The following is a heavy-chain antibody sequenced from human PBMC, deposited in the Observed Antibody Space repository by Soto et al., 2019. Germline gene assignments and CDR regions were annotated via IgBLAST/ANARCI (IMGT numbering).Heavy chain of an antibody. CDR1: GGSISSSSYY. CDR3: ARHRVGATNAYQTTRFDP. Sequence: QLQLQESGPGLVKPSETLSLTCTVSGGSISSSSYYWGWIRQPPGKGLEWIGSIYYSGSTYYNPSLKSRVTISVDTSKNQFSLKLSSVTAADTAVYYCARHRVGATNAYQTTRFDPWGQGTLVTVAS. D-gene: IGHD1-26*01. CDR2: IYYSGST. J-gene: IGHJ5*02. V-gene: IGHV4-39*01.